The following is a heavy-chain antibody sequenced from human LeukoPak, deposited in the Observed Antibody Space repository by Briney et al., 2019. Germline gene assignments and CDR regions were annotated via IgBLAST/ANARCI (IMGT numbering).Heavy chain of an antibody. V-gene: IGHV1-69*04. CDR3: SRRTVTVDY. D-gene: IGHD4-17*01. CDR1: GGTFFSYV. J-gene: IGHJ4*02. CDR2: LIPIPGIA. Sequence: SVKVSCKASGGTFFSYVITWVRQAPGQGLEWMGRLIPIPGIANYAQKFQGRVTITADKSATTAYMEVSSLTSEDTAVYYCSRRTVTVDYWGQGTLVTVSS.